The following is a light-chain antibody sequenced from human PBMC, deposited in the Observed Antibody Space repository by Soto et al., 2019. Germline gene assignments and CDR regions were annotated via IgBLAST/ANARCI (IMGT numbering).Light chain of an antibody. CDR2: TTN. V-gene: IGLV1-44*01. J-gene: IGLJ1*01. CDR1: SSNIGTSS. Sequence: QSVLTQPHSASGTPGQRVTISCSGSSSNIGTSSVHWFQQLPGTAPKLLISTTNQRPSGVPERFSGSKSGTSASLAISGLPSEDDADYYCAAWDDSLNGHVFGTGTKLTVL. CDR3: AAWDDSLNGHV.